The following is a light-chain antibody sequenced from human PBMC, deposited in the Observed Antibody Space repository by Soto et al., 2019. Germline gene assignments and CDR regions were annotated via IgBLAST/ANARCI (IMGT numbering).Light chain of an antibody. CDR3: QQYDSSPRT. Sequence: EIVLTQSPGTLSLSPEERATLSCRASQSFSSSSLAWYQQKPGQAPRLLIYGASSRATGIPDRFSGSGSGTDFTLTISRLEPEDFAVYYCQQYDSSPRTFGQGTKVDIK. J-gene: IGKJ1*01. CDR2: GAS. V-gene: IGKV3-20*01. CDR1: QSFSSSS.